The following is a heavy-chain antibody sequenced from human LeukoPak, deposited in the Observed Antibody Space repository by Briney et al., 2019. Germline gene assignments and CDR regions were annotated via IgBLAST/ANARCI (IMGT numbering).Heavy chain of an antibody. CDR1: GFTFSSYW. CDR2: ISSSGSTI. Sequence: GGSLRLSCAASGFTFSSYWMSWVRQAPGKGLEWVSYISSSGSTIYYADSVKGRFTISRDNAKNSLYPQMNSLRAEDTAVYYCARVDIVVSVDYWGQGTLVTVSS. J-gene: IGHJ4*02. D-gene: IGHD2-2*03. CDR3: ARVDIVVSVDY. V-gene: IGHV3-48*04.